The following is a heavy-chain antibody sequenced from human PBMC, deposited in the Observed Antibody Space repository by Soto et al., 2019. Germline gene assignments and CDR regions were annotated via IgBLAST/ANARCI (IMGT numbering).Heavy chain of an antibody. Sequence: EVQLLESGGGSVQPGGSLRLSCAASGFTFSSNWMHWVRRVPGRGLVWVSRINTDGTATSYVDSVKGRFTTSRDNAKNTVYLQMNSLRVEDTAVYYCARDGEGFWGQGTLVTVSS. CDR1: GFTFSSNW. V-gene: IGHV3-74*01. D-gene: IGHD2-21*01. J-gene: IGHJ4*02. CDR3: ARDGEGF. CDR2: INTDGTAT.